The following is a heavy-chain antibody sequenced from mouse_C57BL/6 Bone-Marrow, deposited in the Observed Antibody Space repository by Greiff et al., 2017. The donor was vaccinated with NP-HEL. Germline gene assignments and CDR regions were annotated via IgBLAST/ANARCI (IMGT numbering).Heavy chain of an antibody. Sequence: VQLKESGPGLVKPSQSLSLTCSVTGYSITSGYYWNWIRQFPGNKLEWMGYISYDGSNNYNPSLKNRTSITRDTSKNQFFLKLNSVTTEDTATYYCARGGLLAWFAYWGQGTLVTVSA. CDR3: ARGGLLAWFAY. V-gene: IGHV3-6*01. CDR2: ISYDGSN. CDR1: GYSITSGYY. J-gene: IGHJ3*01. D-gene: IGHD2-13*01.